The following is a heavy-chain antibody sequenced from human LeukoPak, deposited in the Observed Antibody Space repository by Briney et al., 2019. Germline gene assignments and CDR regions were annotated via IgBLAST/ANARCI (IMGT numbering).Heavy chain of an antibody. CDR3: TRRSGDSYGDAFDI. CDR2: IRSQAYGGTT. D-gene: IGHD5-18*01. CDR1: GFIFGDYA. J-gene: IGHJ3*02. V-gene: IGHV3-49*04. Sequence: GGSLRLSCTASGFIFGDYAMSWVSQAPGKGLEWIGFIRSQAYGGTTEDAASVKGRFTISRDDSKSIAYLQMNSLTTEDTAVYYCTRRSGDSYGDAFDIWGQGTMVTVSS.